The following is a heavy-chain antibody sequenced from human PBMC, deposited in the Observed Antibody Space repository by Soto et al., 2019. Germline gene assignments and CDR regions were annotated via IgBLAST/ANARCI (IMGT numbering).Heavy chain of an antibody. CDR1: GFSLSTSGVG. CDR2: IYWDDSK. D-gene: IGHD2-21*02. J-gene: IGHJ4*02. CDR3: AHKGPEDCPLDY. Sequence: QITLKESGPTLVRPTQTLTLTCAFSGFSLSTSGVGVGWIRQPPGKALEWLAVIYWDDSKHYSPSLRSRLTITKDTTKNHLVLTMTNMDPMDTGTYYCAHKGPEDCPLDYWGQGTLVTVSS. V-gene: IGHV2-5*02.